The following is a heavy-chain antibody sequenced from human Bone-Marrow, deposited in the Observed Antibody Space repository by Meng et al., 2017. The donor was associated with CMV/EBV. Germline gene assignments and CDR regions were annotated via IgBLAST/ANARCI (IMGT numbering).Heavy chain of an antibody. Sequence: SETLSLTCTVSGGSISSSSYYWGWIRQPPGKGLEWIGSIYYSGNTYYNPSLKSRVTISVDTSKNQFSLKLSSVTAADTAVYYCARDEGGYFDYWGQGTTATVPS. CDR3: ARDEGGYFDY. CDR2: IYYSGNT. CDR1: GGSISSSSYY. J-gene: IGHJ4*03. V-gene: IGHV4-39*07.